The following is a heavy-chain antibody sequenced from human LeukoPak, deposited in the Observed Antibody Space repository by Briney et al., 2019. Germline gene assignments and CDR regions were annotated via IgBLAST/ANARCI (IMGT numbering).Heavy chain of an antibody. D-gene: IGHD4-17*01. J-gene: IGHJ4*02. Sequence: ASVMVSCKVSGYTLTELSMHWVRQAPGKGLEWMGGFDPEDGETIYAQKFQGRVTMTEDTSTDTAYMELSSLRSEDTAVYYCATLESVTTQTLPDYWGQGTLVTVSS. CDR1: GYTLTELS. CDR3: ATLESVTTQTLPDY. CDR2: FDPEDGET. V-gene: IGHV1-24*01.